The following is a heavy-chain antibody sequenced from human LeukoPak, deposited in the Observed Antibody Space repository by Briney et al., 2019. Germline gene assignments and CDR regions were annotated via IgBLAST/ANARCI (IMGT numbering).Heavy chain of an antibody. CDR3: ARLNYDSSGYHYFDY. CDR1: GFTFSSYS. Sequence: RGSLRLSCAASGFTFSSYSMNWVRQAPGKGLEWVSSISSSSSYIYYADSVKGRFTISRDNAKNSLYLQMNSLRAEDTAVYYCARLNYDSSGYHYFDYWGQGTLVIVSS. J-gene: IGHJ4*02. V-gene: IGHV3-21*01. D-gene: IGHD3-22*01. CDR2: ISSSSSYI.